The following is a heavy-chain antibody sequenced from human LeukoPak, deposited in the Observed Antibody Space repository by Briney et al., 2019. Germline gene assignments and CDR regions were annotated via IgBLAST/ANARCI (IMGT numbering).Heavy chain of an antibody. CDR2: IYYSGST. D-gene: IGHD6-19*01. CDR3: ARGEQWLVFFDY. V-gene: IGHV4-59*12. J-gene: IGHJ4*02. Sequence: SETLSLTCTVSGGSISSYYWSWIRQPPGKGLEWIGYIYYSGSTNYNPSLKSRVTISVDTSKNQFSLQLNSVTPEDTAVYYCARGEQWLVFFDYWGQGTLVTVSS. CDR1: GGSISSYY.